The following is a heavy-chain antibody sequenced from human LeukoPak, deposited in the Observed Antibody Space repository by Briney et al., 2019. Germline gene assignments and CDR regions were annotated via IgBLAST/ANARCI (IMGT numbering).Heavy chain of an antibody. V-gene: IGHV3-23*01. Sequence: GGSLRLSCAASGFTFSDYAMTWVRQAPGKGLQWVSGISGSGASTYYGDSVKGRFIISRDNSKNTLYLQIDSLRAEDTAVYYCAKGASSGWLLYRFDPWGQGTLATVSS. CDR1: GFTFSDYA. CDR3: AKGASSGWLLYRFDP. J-gene: IGHJ5*02. D-gene: IGHD6-19*01. CDR2: ISGSGAST.